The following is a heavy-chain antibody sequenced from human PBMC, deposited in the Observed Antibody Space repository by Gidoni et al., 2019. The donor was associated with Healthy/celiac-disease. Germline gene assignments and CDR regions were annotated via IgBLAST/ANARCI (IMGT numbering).Heavy chain of an antibody. D-gene: IGHD6-13*01. Sequence: EVQLVESGGGLVQPGGSLRLSCAASGFTVSSNYMSWVRQAPGKGLEWVSVIYSGGSTYYADSVKGRFTISRDNSKNTLYLQMNSLRAEDTAVYYCARDRVGIAAAFYYYYGMDVWGQGTTVTVSS. CDR1: GFTVSSNY. CDR3: ARDRVGIAAAFYYYYGMDV. V-gene: IGHV3-66*01. J-gene: IGHJ6*02. CDR2: IYSGGST.